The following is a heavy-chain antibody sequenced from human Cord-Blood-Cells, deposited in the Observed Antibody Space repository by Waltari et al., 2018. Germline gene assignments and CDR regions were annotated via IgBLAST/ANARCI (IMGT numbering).Heavy chain of an antibody. CDR1: GGSVSSGSYY. V-gene: IGHV4-61*01. Sequence: QVQLQESGPGLVKPSETLSLTCTVSGGSVSSGSYYWSWIRQPPGKGLEWIGYIYYSGSTNYNPSLKSRVTISVDTSKNQFSLKLSSVTAADTAVYYCARERVATSYAFDIWGQGTMVTVSS. D-gene: IGHD5-12*01. CDR3: ARERVATSYAFDI. CDR2: IYYSGST. J-gene: IGHJ3*02.